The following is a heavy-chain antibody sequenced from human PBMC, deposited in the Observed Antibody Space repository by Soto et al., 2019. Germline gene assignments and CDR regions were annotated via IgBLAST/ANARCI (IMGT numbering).Heavy chain of an antibody. J-gene: IGHJ4*02. Sequence: QVELQASGPGLVKPSEPLSLTCAVSGGSISSSHWWSWVCQPRGKGLEWIGEIYHTGNSKYNPSLKSLVTLSLDKSKNQFSLKMNSVTAADTAVYYCARGGSSWRHFDYWGQGTLVTVSS. CDR3: ARGGSSWRHFDY. V-gene: IGHV4-4*02. D-gene: IGHD6-13*01. CDR2: IYHTGNS. CDR1: GGSISSSHW.